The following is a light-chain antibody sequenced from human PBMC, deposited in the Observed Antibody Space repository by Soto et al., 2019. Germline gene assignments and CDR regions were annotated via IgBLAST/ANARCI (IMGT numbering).Light chain of an antibody. J-gene: IGLJ3*02. Sequence: QSVLTQPASVSGSPGQTITISCTGTSGDVGGYNYLSWYQQHPGKAPKVMIYEVSNRPSGVSNRFSGSKSGNTASLTISGLQAEDEADYFCSSYTTSGTPVFGGGTKLTVL. CDR1: SGDVGGYNY. V-gene: IGLV2-14*01. CDR3: SSYTTSGTPV. CDR2: EVS.